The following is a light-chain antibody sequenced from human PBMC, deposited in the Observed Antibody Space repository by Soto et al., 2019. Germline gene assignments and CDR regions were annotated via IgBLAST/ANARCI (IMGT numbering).Light chain of an antibody. CDR3: QQYNDWPRT. V-gene: IGKV3-15*01. J-gene: IGKJ1*01. Sequence: EIVMTQSPATLSLSPGERSTLXXRASQSVSSNLAWYQQKPGQAPRXVIYGAFTRATGIPARFSGSGAGTEFTLTISSLQSEDFAVYYCQQYNDWPRTFGQGTKVDIK. CDR1: QSVSSN. CDR2: GAF.